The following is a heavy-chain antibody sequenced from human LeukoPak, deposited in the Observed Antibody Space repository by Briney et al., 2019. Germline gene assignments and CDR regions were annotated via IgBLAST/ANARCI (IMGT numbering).Heavy chain of an antibody. V-gene: IGHV3-23*01. Sequence: PGGSLRLSCAASGFTFSSYAMSWVRQAPGKGLEWVSAISGSGGSTYYADSVKGRFTISRDNSKNTLYLQMNSLRAEDTAVYYCAKDRDIVVVPAAMCFDPWGQGTLVTVSS. CDR1: GFTFSSYA. D-gene: IGHD2-2*01. CDR2: ISGSGGST. J-gene: IGHJ5*02. CDR3: AKDRDIVVVPAAMCFDP.